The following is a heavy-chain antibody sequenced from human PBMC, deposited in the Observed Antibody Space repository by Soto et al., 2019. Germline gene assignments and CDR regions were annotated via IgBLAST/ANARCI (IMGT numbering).Heavy chain of an antibody. CDR2: IYPGDSDT. V-gene: IGHV5-51*01. J-gene: IGHJ6*02. Sequence: PGESLKISCKGSGYSFTSYWIGWVRQMPGKGLEWMGIIYPGDSDTRYSPSFQGQVTISADKSISTAYLQWSSLKASDTAMYYCARHPARRGYYYYYGMDVWGQGTTVTVSS. CDR1: GYSFTSYW. CDR3: ARHPARRGYYYYYGMDV.